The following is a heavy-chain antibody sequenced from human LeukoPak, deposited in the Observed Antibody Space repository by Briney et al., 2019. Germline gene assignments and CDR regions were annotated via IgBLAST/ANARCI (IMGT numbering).Heavy chain of an antibody. CDR3: AKCRPYYDILTGSVRDNDAFDI. J-gene: IGHJ3*02. D-gene: IGHD3-9*01. Sequence: GGSLRLSCAASGFTFSSYAMSWVRQAPGKGLEWVSAISGSGGSTYYADSVKGRFTISRDNSKNTLYLQMNSLRAEDTAVYYCAKCRPYYDILTGSVRDNDAFDIWGQGTMVTVSS. V-gene: IGHV3-23*01. CDR2: ISGSGGST. CDR1: GFTFSSYA.